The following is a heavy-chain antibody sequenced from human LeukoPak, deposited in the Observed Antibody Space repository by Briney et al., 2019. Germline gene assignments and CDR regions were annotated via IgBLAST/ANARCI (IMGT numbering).Heavy chain of an antibody. CDR3: ARYGSGTYPRFDY. J-gene: IGHJ4*02. Sequence: SETLSLTCTVSGASIRGYYWSWIRQPPGKGLEWIGYIYYSGRTNYNPSLQSRVTISVDTSKNQFSLNLTSVTAADTAVYYCARYGSGTYPRFDYWGQGILVTVSS. D-gene: IGHD3-10*01. CDR1: GASIRGYY. CDR2: IYYSGRT. V-gene: IGHV4-59*08.